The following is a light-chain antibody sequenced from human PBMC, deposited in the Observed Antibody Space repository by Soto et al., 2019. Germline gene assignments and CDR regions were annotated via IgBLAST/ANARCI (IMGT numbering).Light chain of an antibody. CDR1: SGYSSYV. V-gene: IGLV4-69*01. CDR2: VNSDGSH. CDR3: QTWAPGIQV. J-gene: IGLJ2*01. Sequence: QPVLTQSPSASASLGASVKLTCTLSSGYSSYVIAWHQQQPEKGPRYLMKVNSDGSHSKGDGIPDRFSGSRSGADRYLTISSLQSEDEADYYCQTWAPGIQVFGGGTKLTVL.